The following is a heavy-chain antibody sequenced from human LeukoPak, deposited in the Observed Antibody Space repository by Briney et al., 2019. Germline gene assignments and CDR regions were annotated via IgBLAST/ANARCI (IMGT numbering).Heavy chain of an antibody. Sequence: ASVKVSCKASGGTFSRYAISWVRQSPGQGLEWMGGIIPIFGTANYAQKFQGRVTITADESTSTAYMELSSLRSEDTAVYYCARDLEAGGPLDYWGQGTLVTVSS. CDR2: IIPIFGTA. V-gene: IGHV1-69*13. CDR1: GGTFSRYA. D-gene: IGHD3-16*01. CDR3: ARDLEAGGPLDY. J-gene: IGHJ4*02.